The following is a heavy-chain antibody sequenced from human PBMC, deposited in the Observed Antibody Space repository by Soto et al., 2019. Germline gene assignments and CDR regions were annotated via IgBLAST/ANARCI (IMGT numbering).Heavy chain of an antibody. J-gene: IGHJ4*02. V-gene: IGHV4-4*02. CDR3: ARDQGSHPGD. CDR1: GGSISSGNW. Sequence: QVQLQESGPGLVRPSGTVSLTCAVSGGSISSGNWWSWVRQPPGKGLEWIGEIHHSGSTNYNPSLKSRVTMSVVPSNNLFSLTLNSVTAADTAFYYCARDQGSHPGDWGQGTLVSVSS. D-gene: IGHD6-13*01. CDR2: IHHSGST.